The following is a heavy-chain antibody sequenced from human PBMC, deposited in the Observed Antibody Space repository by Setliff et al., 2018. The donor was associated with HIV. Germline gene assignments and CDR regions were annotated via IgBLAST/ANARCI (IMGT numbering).Heavy chain of an antibody. J-gene: IGHJ5*02. D-gene: IGHD3-10*01. CDR1: GDFISSDYY. CDR3: ARSSYYYGSGLDS. CDR2: FYETGYT. Sequence: SETLSLTCTVSGDFISSDYYWGWIRQPPGEGLEWIGSFYETGYTYYNPSLESRLIISIDTSKSQISLTLTSLTTADTAVYYCARSSYYYGSGLDSWGQGTLVTVSS. V-gene: IGHV4-38-2*02.